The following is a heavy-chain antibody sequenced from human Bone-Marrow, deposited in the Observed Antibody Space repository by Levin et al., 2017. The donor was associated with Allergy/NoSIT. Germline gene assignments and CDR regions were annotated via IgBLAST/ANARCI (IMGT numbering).Heavy chain of an antibody. CDR3: AKDRDRDFYSGYYYFDY. D-gene: IGHD5-12*01. V-gene: IGHV3-23*01. Sequence: PSGGSLRLSCATSGFSFNTYAINWVRQAPGKGLEWVSGVSGSGGNTYYADSVKGRFIVSRDTSSNTLYLQMNSLRAEDTAVYYCAKDRDRDFYSGYYYFDYWGQGTPVTVSS. J-gene: IGHJ4*02. CDR1: GFSFNTYA. CDR2: VSGSGGNT.